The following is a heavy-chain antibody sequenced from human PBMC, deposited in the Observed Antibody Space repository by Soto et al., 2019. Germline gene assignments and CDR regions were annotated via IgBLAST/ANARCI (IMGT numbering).Heavy chain of an antibody. Sequence: GGSLRLSCAASGFTFSSYAMSWVRQAPGKGLEWVSAISGSGGSTYYADSVKGRFTISRDNSKNTLYLQMNSLRAEDTAVYYCATTYYYDSSGYPVFDYWGQGTLVTVSS. D-gene: IGHD3-22*01. CDR3: ATTYYYDSSGYPVFDY. J-gene: IGHJ4*02. CDR1: GFTFSSYA. CDR2: ISGSGGST. V-gene: IGHV3-23*01.